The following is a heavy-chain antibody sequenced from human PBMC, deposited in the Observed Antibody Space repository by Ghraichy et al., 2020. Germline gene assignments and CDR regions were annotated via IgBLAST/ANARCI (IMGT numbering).Heavy chain of an antibody. CDR3: ARTDGSGDFDY. D-gene: IGHD3-10*01. Sequence: SETLSLTCTVSGYSISSGFYWGWVRQPPGKGLEWIGSIYHSGSTFYNPSLKSRVTISVDTSKNHFSLNLSSVTAADTAVYYCARTDGSGDFDYWGQGALVAVSS. J-gene: IGHJ4*02. CDR2: IYHSGST. V-gene: IGHV4-38-2*02. CDR1: GYSISSGFY.